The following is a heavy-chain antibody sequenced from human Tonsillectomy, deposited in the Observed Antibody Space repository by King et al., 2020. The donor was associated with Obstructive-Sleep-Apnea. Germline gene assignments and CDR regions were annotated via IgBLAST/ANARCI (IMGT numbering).Heavy chain of an antibody. CDR3: ARRGDDCSSTSCYSRDYYGTDV. D-gene: IGHD2-2*01. Sequence: VTLKESGPVLVKPTETLTLTCTVSGFSLSYARMGVSWIRQPPGKALEWVAHIFSNDEKSYSTSLKSRLTISKDTSKSQVVLTMTNMDPVDTAPYYCARRGDDCSSTSCYSRDYYGTDVWGQGTTVTVSS. V-gene: IGHV2-26*01. CDR1: GFSLSYARMG. CDR2: IFSNDEK. J-gene: IGHJ6*02.